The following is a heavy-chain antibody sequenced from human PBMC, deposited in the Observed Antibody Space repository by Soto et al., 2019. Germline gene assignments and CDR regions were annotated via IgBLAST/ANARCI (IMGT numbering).Heavy chain of an antibody. D-gene: IGHD6-19*01. CDR2: IYYNGGT. V-gene: IGHV4-4*02. CDR3: ARDTGWGLGY. J-gene: IGHJ4*02. CDR1: GDSINSNYC. Sequence: QVQLQESGPGLVRPSGTLSLTCAVSGDSINSNYCWTWVRQPPGKGLEWIAEIYYNGGTSYNPSLKSRVTISMDKSKNQFSLNLTSVTAADTAMYYCARDTGWGLGYWGQGTLVTVSS.